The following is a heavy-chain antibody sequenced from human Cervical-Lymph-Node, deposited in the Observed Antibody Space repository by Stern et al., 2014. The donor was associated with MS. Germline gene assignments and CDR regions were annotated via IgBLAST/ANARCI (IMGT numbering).Heavy chain of an antibody. CDR3: ARRGDGYKGIDY. D-gene: IGHD5-24*01. Sequence: VQLVQSGAEVKKPGESLRIYCEGSGYSFTNNWIGWVRQMPGKGLEWMGIIYPGDSETRYSPSFQGKVTILVDKSNSTAYLQWSSLKASDTAIYYCARRGDGYKGIDYWGQGTLVTVSS. CDR1: GYSFTNNW. J-gene: IGHJ4*02. CDR2: IYPGDSET. V-gene: IGHV5-51*03.